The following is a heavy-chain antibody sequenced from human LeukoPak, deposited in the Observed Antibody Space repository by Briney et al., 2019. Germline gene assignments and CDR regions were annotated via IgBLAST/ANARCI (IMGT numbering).Heavy chain of an antibody. J-gene: IGHJ5*02. CDR3: ARNRWGAAHFDP. CDR2: TYYRYKGYN. D-gene: IGHD7-27*01. Sequence: SQTLSLTCAISGDSVSSNSAAWNWIRQSPSRGLEWLGRTYYRYKGYNDYAVSVRSRITIDPDTSKNQSSVQLSSVTPEDTAVYFCARNRWGAAHFDPWGQGTLVTVSS. CDR1: GDSVSSNSAA. V-gene: IGHV6-1*01.